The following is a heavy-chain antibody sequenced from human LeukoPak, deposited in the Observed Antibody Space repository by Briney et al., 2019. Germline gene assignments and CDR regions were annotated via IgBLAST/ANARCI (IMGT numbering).Heavy chain of an antibody. J-gene: IGHJ4*02. CDR2: IYTSGST. D-gene: IGHD5-18*01. V-gene: IGHV4-61*02. CDR1: GGSISSGSYY. CDR3: ARDGRYSYGYRVGPWYYFDY. Sequence: SETLSLTCTVSGGSISSGSYYGSWIRPPAGEGLEWIGRIYTSGSTNYNPSLKSRVTISVDTSKNQFSLKLSSVTAADTAVYYCARDGRYSYGYRVGPWYYFDYWGQGTLVTVSS.